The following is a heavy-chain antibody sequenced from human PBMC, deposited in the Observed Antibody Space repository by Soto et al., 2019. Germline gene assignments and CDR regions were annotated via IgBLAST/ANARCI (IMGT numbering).Heavy chain of an antibody. J-gene: IGHJ4*02. CDR3: ARDGYSDSGGRPYFDF. D-gene: IGHD3-22*01. V-gene: IGHV4-61*01. CDR1: GGSVSSGSYF. Sequence: QLRVQESGPGLVKPSETVSLTCTVSGGSVSSGSYFWNWIRQPPGKGLEWIGYIYYSGNAKYNASLKSRVTISLATSKNHVSLTLRSVTAADTAIYYCARDGYSDSGGRPYFDFWGQGTLVTVSS. CDR2: IYYSGNA.